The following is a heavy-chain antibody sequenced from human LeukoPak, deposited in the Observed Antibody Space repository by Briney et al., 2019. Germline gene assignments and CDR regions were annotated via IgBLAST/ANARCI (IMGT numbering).Heavy chain of an antibody. V-gene: IGHV3-23*01. CDR1: GFTFSNYA. CDR3: ARDLGGPIGDAFDI. CDR2: ISGSGGGT. J-gene: IGHJ3*02. D-gene: IGHD1-26*01. Sequence: PGGSLRLSCAASGFTFSNYAMSWVRQAPGKGLEYVSGISGSGGGTYYAASVKGRFTISRDNSKNTLYLQMNSLRAEDTAVYYCARDLGGPIGDAFDIWGQGTMVTVSS.